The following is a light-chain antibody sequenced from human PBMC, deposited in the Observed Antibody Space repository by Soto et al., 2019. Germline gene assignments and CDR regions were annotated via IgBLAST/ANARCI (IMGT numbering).Light chain of an antibody. CDR2: GNS. V-gene: IGLV1-40*01. J-gene: IGLJ1*01. Sequence: QSALTQPPSVSGAPGQRVTISCTGSSSNIGAGYDVHWYQQLPGTAPKLLIYGNSNRPSGVPDRSSGSKSGTSASLAITGLQAEDEADYYCQSYDSSLSPYVFGTGTKVTVL. CDR1: SSNIGAGYD. CDR3: QSYDSSLSPYV.